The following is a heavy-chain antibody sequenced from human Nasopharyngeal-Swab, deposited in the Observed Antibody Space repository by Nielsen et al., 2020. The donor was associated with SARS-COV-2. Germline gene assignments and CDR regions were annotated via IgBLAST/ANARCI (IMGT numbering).Heavy chain of an antibody. CDR1: GGSISSGDYY. CDR2: IYYSGST. Sequence: SETLSLTCTVSGGSISSGDYYWSWIRQPPGKGLEWIGYIYYSGSTYYNPSLKSRVTISVDTSKNQFSLKLSSVTAADTAVYYCARGVQWLVRRWDYYYYYMDVWGKGTTVTVSS. J-gene: IGHJ6*03. V-gene: IGHV4-30-4*01. CDR3: ARGVQWLVRRWDYYYYYMDV. D-gene: IGHD6-19*01.